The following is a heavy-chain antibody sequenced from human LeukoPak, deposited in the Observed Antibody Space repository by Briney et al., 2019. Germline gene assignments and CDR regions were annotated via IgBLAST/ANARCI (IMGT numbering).Heavy chain of an antibody. D-gene: IGHD3-3*01. CDR1: GFTFSNAW. CDR2: IKSKTDGGTT. Sequence: GGSLRLSCAASGFTFSNAWMSWVRQALGKGLEWVGRIKSKTDGGTTDYAAPVKGRFTISRDDSKNTLYLQMNSLKTEDTGVYYCTTEDDFWSGYDYWGQGTLVTVSS. V-gene: IGHV3-15*01. CDR3: TTEDDFWSGYDY. J-gene: IGHJ4*02.